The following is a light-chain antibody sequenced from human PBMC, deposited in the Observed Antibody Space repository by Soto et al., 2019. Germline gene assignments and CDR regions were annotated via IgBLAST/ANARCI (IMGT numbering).Light chain of an antibody. Sequence: QSALTQPTSVSGSPGQSITISCTGNHNDIGTYDYVSWYQQHPGRAPRLIIYEVTDRPSGVSNRFSGSKSGNTASLTISGLQAEDEAEYYCSSYTNINTRACVFGTGTKVTVL. V-gene: IGLV2-14*01. CDR1: HNDIGTYDY. J-gene: IGLJ1*01. CDR3: SSYTNINTRACV. CDR2: EVT.